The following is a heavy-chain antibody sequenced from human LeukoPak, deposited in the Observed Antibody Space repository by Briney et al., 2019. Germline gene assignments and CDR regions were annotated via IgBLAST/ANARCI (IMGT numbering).Heavy chain of an antibody. J-gene: IGHJ4*02. CDR3: ARIRRGASDLFDY. CDR2: INSDGSST. CDR1: GFTFSSYW. D-gene: IGHD1-26*01. V-gene: IGHV3-74*01. Sequence: GGSLRLSCAASGFTFSSYWMHWVRQAPGKGLVWVSRINSDGSSTSYADSVKGRFTISRDNAKNSLYLQMNSLRAEDTAVYYCARIRRGASDLFDYWGQGTLVTVSS.